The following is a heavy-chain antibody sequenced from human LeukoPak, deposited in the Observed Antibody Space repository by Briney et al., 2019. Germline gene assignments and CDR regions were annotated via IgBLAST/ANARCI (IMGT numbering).Heavy chain of an antibody. V-gene: IGHV1-18*01. CDR3: ARGKTIDY. CDR2: SIGYSGKA. D-gene: IGHD1-1*01. J-gene: IGHJ4*02. Sequence: GASVKVSCKVPDYMLTSFGVSWVRQAPGQGLEWIGWSIGYSGKANYAQKLQDRITMTTYLSTSTVYMELKSLTSDDTAIYYCARGKTIDYWGQGTLVTVSS. CDR1: DYMLTSFG.